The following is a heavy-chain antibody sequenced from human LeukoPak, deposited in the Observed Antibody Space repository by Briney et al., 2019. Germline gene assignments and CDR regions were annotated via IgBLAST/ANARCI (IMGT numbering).Heavy chain of an antibody. CDR2: ISGSGGST. J-gene: IGHJ4*02. D-gene: IGHD3-10*01. Sequence: PGGSLRLSCAASGFTFSSYAMSWVRQAPGKGLEWVSAISGSGGSTYYADSVKGRFTISRDNTKNTLYLQMNSQRAEDTAVYYCASLLFRYLFPFDFCRQGPLVTVSS. V-gene: IGHV3-23*01. CDR1: GFTFSSYA. CDR3: ASLLFRYLFPFDF.